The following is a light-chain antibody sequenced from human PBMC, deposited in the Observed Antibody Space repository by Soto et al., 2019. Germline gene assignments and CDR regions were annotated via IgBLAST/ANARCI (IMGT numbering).Light chain of an antibody. CDR1: QDISRY. CDR3: QQGDSFPFT. CDR2: ASS. J-gene: IGKJ3*01. Sequence: DIQMTQSPSSVSASVGDRVTFTCRASQDISRYLAWYQQKPGRAPKLLITASSILETGVPSRFSGSGSGTDFALTITSLQPEDFATYFCQQGDSFPFTFAPGTNVDIK. V-gene: IGKV1-12*01.